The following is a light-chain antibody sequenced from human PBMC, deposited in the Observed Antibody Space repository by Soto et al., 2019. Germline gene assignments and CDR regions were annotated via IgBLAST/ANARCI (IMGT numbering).Light chain of an antibody. CDR2: AAS. Sequence: AIRMTQSPPSFSASTGDRVNITCRASQGISSYVAWYQQKPGKAPKLLIYAASTLQTGVPPRFSGSGSGTEFTLTIGCLQSVDFATYYCQQYYDYPRTFGQGTKVEIK. J-gene: IGKJ1*01. CDR1: QGISSY. CDR3: QQYYDYPRT. V-gene: IGKV1-8*01.